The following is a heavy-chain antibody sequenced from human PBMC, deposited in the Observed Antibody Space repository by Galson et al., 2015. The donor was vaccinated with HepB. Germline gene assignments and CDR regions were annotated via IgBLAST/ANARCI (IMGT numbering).Heavy chain of an antibody. J-gene: IGHJ4*02. V-gene: IGHV3-11*01. CDR2: ISSSSYTV. Sequence: SLRLSCAASGFTFCDYYMNWIRQAPGKGLEWVSYISSSSYTVHYADSVKGRFTISRDNAKNSLYLQMNSLRAEDTAIYYCARDMGAAGYSTTTSDYWGQGTLVTVSS. CDR1: GFTFCDYY. D-gene: IGHD6-13*01. CDR3: ARDMGAAGYSTTTSDY.